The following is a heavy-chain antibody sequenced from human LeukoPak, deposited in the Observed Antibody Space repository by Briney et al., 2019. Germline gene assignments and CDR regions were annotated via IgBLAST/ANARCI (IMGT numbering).Heavy chain of an antibody. J-gene: IGHJ4*02. CDR3: AKGHRYCTSGNCNSAVDY. CDR1: GFIFSSYT. Sequence: PGGSLRLSCAASGFIFSSYTMSWVRQAPGKGLEWVSTIGGGGGSTDYTDSVKGRFTISRDNSKNTLYLQMNSLGAEDTAVYYCAKGHRYCTSGNCNSAVDYWGQGTLVTVSS. V-gene: IGHV3-23*01. CDR2: IGGGGGST. D-gene: IGHD2-15*01.